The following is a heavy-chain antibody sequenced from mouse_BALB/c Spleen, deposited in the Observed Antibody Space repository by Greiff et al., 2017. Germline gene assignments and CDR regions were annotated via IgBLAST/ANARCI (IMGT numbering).Heavy chain of an antibody. CDR1: GFTFTDYY. Sequence: EVKLVESGGGLVQPGGSLRLSCATSGFTFTDYYMSWVRQPPGKALEWLGFIRNKANGYTTEYSASVKGRFTISRDNSQSILYLQMNTLRAEDSATYYCARDSNWEEGYYFDYWGQGTTLTVSS. CDR2: IRNKANGYTT. D-gene: IGHD4-1*01. V-gene: IGHV7-3*02. CDR3: ARDSNWEEGYYFDY. J-gene: IGHJ2*01.